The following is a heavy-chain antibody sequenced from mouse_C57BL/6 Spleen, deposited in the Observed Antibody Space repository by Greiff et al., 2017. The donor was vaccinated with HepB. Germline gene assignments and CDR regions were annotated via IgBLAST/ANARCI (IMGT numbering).Heavy chain of an antibody. Sequence: EVQLQQSGAELVRPGASVKLSCTASGFTIKDDYMHWVKQRPEQGLEWIGWIDPENGDTEYASKFQGKATITADTSSNTAYLQLSSLTSEDTAVYYCTTGSNYAWFAYGGQGTLVTVSA. CDR2: IDPENGDT. D-gene: IGHD2-5*01. CDR1: GFTIKDDY. J-gene: IGHJ3*01. V-gene: IGHV14-4*01. CDR3: TTGSNYAWFAY.